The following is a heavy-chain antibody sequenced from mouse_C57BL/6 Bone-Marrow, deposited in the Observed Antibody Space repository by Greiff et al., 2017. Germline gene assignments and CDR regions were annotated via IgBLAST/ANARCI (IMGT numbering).Heavy chain of an antibody. CDR3: ARLGSSPFDY. Sequence: VQLQQSGAELARPGASVKMSCKASGYTFTSYTMHWVKQRPGQGLEWIGYINPSSGYTTSNQKFKDKATLTADKSSSTAYMQLSSQTSEDSAVYYCARLGSSPFDYWGQGTTLTVSS. CDR1: GYTFTSYT. CDR2: INPSSGYT. D-gene: IGHD1-3*01. V-gene: IGHV1-4*01. J-gene: IGHJ2*01.